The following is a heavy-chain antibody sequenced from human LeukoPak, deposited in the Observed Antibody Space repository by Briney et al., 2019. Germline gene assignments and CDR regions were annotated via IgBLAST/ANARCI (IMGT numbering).Heavy chain of an antibody. CDR2: ISYDGSNK. Sequence: PGRSLRLSCAASGFTFSTYDMHWVRQAPGKGLEWVAIISYDGSNKYYADSVKGRFAISRDNSKNTLYLQMNSLRAEDTALYYCAKDREGSGYYFDYWGQGTLVTVSS. D-gene: IGHD3-22*01. V-gene: IGHV3-30*18. CDR1: GFTFSTYD. CDR3: AKDREGSGYYFDY. J-gene: IGHJ4*02.